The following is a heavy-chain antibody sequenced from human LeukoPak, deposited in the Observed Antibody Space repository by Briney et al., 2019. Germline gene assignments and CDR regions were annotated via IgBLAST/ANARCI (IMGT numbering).Heavy chain of an antibody. CDR2: IYPGDSDT. V-gene: IGHV5-51*01. CDR3: ARSMGYDSSGYPDGFDP. CDR1: GYSFTSYW. D-gene: IGHD3-22*01. J-gene: IGHJ5*02. Sequence: GESLKISCKGSGYSFTSYWIGWVREMPGKGLEWMGIIYPGDSDTRYSPSFQGQVTISADKSISTAYLQWSSLKASDTAMYYCARSMGYDSSGYPDGFDPWGQGTLVTVSS.